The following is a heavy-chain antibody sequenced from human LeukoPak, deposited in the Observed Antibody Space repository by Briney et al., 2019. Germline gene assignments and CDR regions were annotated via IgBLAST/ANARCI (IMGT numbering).Heavy chain of an antibody. CDR1: GFTFSSYG. D-gene: IGHD6-19*01. V-gene: IGHV3-30*02. CDR3: AKDPLYSVAGPPRYYGMDV. CDR2: IRYDGSNK. Sequence: GGSLRLSCAASGFTFSSYGMHWVRRAPGKGLEWVAFIRYDGSNKYYADSVKGRFTISRDNSKNTLYLQMNSLRAEDTAVYYCAKDPLYSVAGPPRYYGMDVWGQGTTVTVSS. J-gene: IGHJ6*02.